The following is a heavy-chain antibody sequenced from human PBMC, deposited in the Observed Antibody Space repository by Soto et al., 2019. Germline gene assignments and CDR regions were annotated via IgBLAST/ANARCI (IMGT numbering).Heavy chain of an antibody. V-gene: IGHV3-30-3*01. J-gene: IGHJ4*02. Sequence: GGSLRLSCAASGFTFSSYAMHWVRQAPGKGLEWVAVISYDGSNKYYADSVKGRFTISRDNSKNTLYLQMNSLRAEDTAVYYCARDVNGYSSGWYWAYWGQGTLVTVSS. CDR3: ARDVNGYSSGWYWAY. D-gene: IGHD6-19*01. CDR1: GFTFSSYA. CDR2: ISYDGSNK.